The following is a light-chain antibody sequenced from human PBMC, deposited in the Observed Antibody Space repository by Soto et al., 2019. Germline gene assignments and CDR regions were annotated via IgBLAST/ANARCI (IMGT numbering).Light chain of an antibody. CDR3: QQLRMYPAT. Sequence: DIVLTESPSFLSSSLGDRATITCRASQSVSSYLTWYQQKPVKPPKLIIYAASTWVGGVPCRFSGSGSGTDFALTISSLQAEDSAIYYCQQLRMYPATFGGGTKVDIK. CDR1: QSVSSY. J-gene: IGKJ4*02. V-gene: IGKV1-9*01. CDR2: AAS.